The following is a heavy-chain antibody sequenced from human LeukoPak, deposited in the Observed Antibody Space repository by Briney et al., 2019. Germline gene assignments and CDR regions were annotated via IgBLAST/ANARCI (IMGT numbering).Heavy chain of an antibody. CDR2: IYYSGST. V-gene: IGHV4-39*07. CDR1: GGSISSSSYY. Sequence: PSETLSLTCTVSGGSISSSSYYWGWIRQPPGKGLEWIGSIYYSGSTYYNPSLKSRVTISVDTSKNQFSLQLSSVTAADTAVYYCAKMVVAATHFDYWGQGTLVTVSS. J-gene: IGHJ4*02. D-gene: IGHD2-15*01. CDR3: AKMVVAATHFDY.